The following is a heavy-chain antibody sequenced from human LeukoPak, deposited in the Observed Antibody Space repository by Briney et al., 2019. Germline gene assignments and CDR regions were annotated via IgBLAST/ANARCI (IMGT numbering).Heavy chain of an antibody. D-gene: IGHD2-2*01. V-gene: IGHV5-51*01. CDR2: IYPVDSDT. CDR3: ARHPLGYCSSTSCRAFDY. J-gene: IGHJ4*02. Sequence: GKSLKISCKGSGYSFTGYWIAWVGQMPGKGLEWMGIIYPVDSDTRYSPSFQGQVTISADKSISTAYLQWSSLKASDTAMSYCARHPLGYCSSTSCRAFDYWGQGTLVTVSS. CDR1: GYSFTGYW.